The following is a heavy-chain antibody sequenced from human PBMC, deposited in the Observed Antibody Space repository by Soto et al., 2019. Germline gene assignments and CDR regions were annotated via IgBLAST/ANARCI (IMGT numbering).Heavy chain of an antibody. CDR3: ARGVGLTGTTSDY. V-gene: IGHV4-34*01. Sequence: SETLSLTCAVYVGSFSCYYWSWIRQPPGKWLEWIGEINHSGSTKXXPSLKSRVXISVDTSKNQFXLKLSXFTSADTAVFYCARGVGLTGTTSDYWGQGTLVTVSS. D-gene: IGHD1-7*01. CDR2: INHSGST. CDR1: VGSFSCYY. J-gene: IGHJ4*02.